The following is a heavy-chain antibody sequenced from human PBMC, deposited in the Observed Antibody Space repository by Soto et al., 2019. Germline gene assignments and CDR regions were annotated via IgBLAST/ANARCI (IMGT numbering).Heavy chain of an antibody. D-gene: IGHD6-13*01. V-gene: IGHV3-23*01. CDR1: AFTFSSYA. CDR2: VSDNGSNT. J-gene: IGHJ4*02. Sequence: GSLRLSCVASAFTFSSYAMSWVRQAPGKGLEWVSAVSDNGSNTYYADSVKGRFTISRDNSKKTVYLQMNSLRAEDTAVYYCARDHIALDYWGQGTQVTVSS. CDR3: ARDHIALDY.